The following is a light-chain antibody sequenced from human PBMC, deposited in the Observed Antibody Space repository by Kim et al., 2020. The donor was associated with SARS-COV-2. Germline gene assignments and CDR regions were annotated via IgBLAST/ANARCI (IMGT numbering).Light chain of an antibody. V-gene: IGLV1-44*01. J-gene: IGLJ2*01. CDR3: SAWDDSLNGVI. CDR2: SND. Sequence: GQRVTFSCSGSTSNIGTNAVNWYQQLPGTAPKLLIYSNDHRPSGVPDRFSGSKSGTSASLAISGLQSEDEADYYCSAWDDSLNGVIFGGGTQLTVL. CDR1: TSNIGTNA.